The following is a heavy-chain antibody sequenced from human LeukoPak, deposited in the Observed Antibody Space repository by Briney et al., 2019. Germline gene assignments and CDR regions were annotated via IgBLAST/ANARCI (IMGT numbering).Heavy chain of an antibody. J-gene: IGHJ4*02. V-gene: IGHV4-39*07. CDR3: ARWGRAAAFDY. CDR2: IYYSGNT. Sequence: PSETLSLTCTVSDDSISSSSFYWGWLRQPPGKGLEWIGAIYYSGNTYYNPSLKSRVTISVDTSKNQFSLKLNSVTAADTAVYYCARWGRAAAFDYWGQGTLVTVSS. D-gene: IGHD6-13*01. CDR1: DDSISSSSFY.